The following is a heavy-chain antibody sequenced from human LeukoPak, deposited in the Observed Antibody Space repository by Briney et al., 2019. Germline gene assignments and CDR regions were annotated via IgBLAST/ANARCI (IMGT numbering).Heavy chain of an antibody. CDR2: ISSSSSTI. CDR3: ARAFGLRYFDWLLAGNYYYYYMDV. CDR1: GFTFSSYR. Sequence: GGSLRLSCAASGFTFSSYRMNWVRQAPGKGLEWVSYISSSSSTIYYADSVKGRFTISRDNAKNSLYLQMNSLRAEDTAVYYCARAFGLRYFDWLLAGNYYYYYMDVWGKGTTVTVSS. J-gene: IGHJ6*03. V-gene: IGHV3-48*01. D-gene: IGHD3-9*01.